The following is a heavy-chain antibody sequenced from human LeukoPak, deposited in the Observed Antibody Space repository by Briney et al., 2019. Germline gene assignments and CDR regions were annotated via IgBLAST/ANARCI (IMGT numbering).Heavy chain of an antibody. J-gene: IGHJ4*02. CDR1: GDSVSSDSAT. CDR3: ARAYGNQGEIDY. CDR2: AYYRSKWYN. Sequence: SQTLSLTCAISGDSVSSDSATWNWIRQSPSRGLEWLGRAYYRSKWYNDYAVSVKSRIIINPDTSKNQFSLQLNSVTPEDTAVYYCARAYGNQGEIDYWGQGTLVTVSS. V-gene: IGHV6-1*01. D-gene: IGHD4-11*01.